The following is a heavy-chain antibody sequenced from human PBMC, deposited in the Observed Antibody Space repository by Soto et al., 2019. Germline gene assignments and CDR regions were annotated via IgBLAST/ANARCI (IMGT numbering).Heavy chain of an antibody. Sequence: GGSLRLSCAASGFTFSSYWMSWVRQAPGKGLEWVANIKQDGSEKYYVDSVKGRFTISRDNAKNSLYLQMNSLRAEDTAVYYCARDLAKVTTRGVGYWGQGTLVTV. J-gene: IGHJ4*02. V-gene: IGHV3-7*03. CDR2: IKQDGSEK. CDR1: GFTFSSYW. D-gene: IGHD4-17*01. CDR3: ARDLAKVTTRGVGY.